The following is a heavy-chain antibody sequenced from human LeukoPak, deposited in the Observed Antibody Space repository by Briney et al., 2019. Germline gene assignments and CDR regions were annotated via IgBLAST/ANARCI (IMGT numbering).Heavy chain of an antibody. CDR3: ARAGYCSGGSCYHNWFDP. Sequence: GASVKVSCTASGYTFTGYYMHWVRQAPGQGLEWMGIINPSGGSTSYAQKFQGRVTMTRDTSTSTVYMELSSLRSEDTAVYYCARAGYCSGGSCYHNWFDPWGQGTLVTVSS. CDR1: GYTFTGYY. CDR2: INPSGGST. V-gene: IGHV1-46*01. D-gene: IGHD2-15*01. J-gene: IGHJ5*02.